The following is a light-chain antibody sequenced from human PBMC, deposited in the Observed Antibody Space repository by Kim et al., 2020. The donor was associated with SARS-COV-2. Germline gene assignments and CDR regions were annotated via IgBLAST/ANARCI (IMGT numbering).Light chain of an antibody. J-gene: IGLJ3*02. Sequence: PTATLTCTGNSNNVGNQGAGWLQQHQGHPPKLLFNRDNNRPSGISERFSASRSGNTASLTITGLQLEDEGDYYCSAWDSSLNVWVFGGGTQLT. CDR1: SNNVGNQG. CDR3: SAWDSSLNVWV. CDR2: RDN. V-gene: IGLV10-54*04.